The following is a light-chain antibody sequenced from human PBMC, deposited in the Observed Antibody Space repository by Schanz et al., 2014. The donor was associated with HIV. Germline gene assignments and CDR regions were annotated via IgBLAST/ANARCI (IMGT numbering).Light chain of an antibody. V-gene: IGLV2-14*03. CDR2: DVI. J-gene: IGLJ3*02. Sequence: QSALTQPASVSGSPGQSITISCTGTSSDVGDYNYVSWYQQHPGGVPKLIIYDVIVRPSGVSNRFTGSKSGNTAYLTISGLQAEDEADYYCTSYTSSPSLEFGGGTKLTVL. CDR1: SSDVGDYNY. CDR3: TSYTSSPSLE.